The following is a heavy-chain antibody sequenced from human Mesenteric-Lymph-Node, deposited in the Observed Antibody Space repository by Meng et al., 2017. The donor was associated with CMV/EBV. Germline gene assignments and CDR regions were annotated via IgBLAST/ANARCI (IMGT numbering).Heavy chain of an antibody. D-gene: IGHD3-9*01. J-gene: IGHJ4*02. Sequence: FTFSSYSMNWVRQAPGKGLEWVSSISSSSSYIYYADSVKGRFTISRDNAKNSLYLQMNSLRAEDTAVYYCARDRGNDILTGYYWVDYWGQGTLVTVSS. CDR3: ARDRGNDILTGYYWVDY. CDR1: FTFSSYS. V-gene: IGHV3-21*01. CDR2: ISSSSSYI.